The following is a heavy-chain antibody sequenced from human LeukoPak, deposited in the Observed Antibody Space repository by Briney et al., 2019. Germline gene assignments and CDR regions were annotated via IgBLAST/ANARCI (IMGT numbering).Heavy chain of an antibody. CDR2: IIPIFGTA. CDR3: AGGRPRGYCSGGSCYHNFDY. J-gene: IGHJ4*02. V-gene: IGHV1-69*06. D-gene: IGHD2-15*01. CDR1: GGTFSSYA. Sequence: ASVKVSCKASGGTFSSYAISWVRQAPGQGLEWMGGIIPIFGTANYAQKFQGRVTITADKSTSTAYMELSSLRSEDTAVYYCAGGRPRGYCSGGSCYHNFDYWGQGTLVTVSS.